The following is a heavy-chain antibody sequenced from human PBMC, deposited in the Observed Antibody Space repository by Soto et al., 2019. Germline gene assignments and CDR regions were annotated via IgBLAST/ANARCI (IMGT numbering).Heavy chain of an antibody. Sequence: QLHLVQSGAVVKKPGASVTVSCSASGYPVTAYYMHWVRQAPGRGLGWMGGINPATGAAKYTQTCQGRVTMTRDTSTSTVFMELSGLTSEDTAVFYCARGGGVGVAGSAAFDMWGQGTLVTVSS. D-gene: IGHD3-3*01. CDR2: INPATGAA. CDR1: GYPVTAYY. J-gene: IGHJ3*02. CDR3: ARGGGVGVAGSAAFDM. V-gene: IGHV1-2*02.